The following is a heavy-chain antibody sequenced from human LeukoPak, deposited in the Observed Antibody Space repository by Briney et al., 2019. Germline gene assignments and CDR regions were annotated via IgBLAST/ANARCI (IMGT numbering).Heavy chain of an antibody. Sequence: GGSLRLSCAASGFTFSSYTMNWVRQAPGKGLEWVSTVSDSFNKHYSDSVKGRFTISRDNAGNSLYLQMNSLRDEDTAVYYCARDGLHTAHFDYWGQGTLVNVSS. CDR3: ARDGLHTAHFDY. CDR2: VSDSFNK. V-gene: IGHV3-48*02. J-gene: IGHJ4*02. CDR1: GFTFSSYT. D-gene: IGHD5-18*01.